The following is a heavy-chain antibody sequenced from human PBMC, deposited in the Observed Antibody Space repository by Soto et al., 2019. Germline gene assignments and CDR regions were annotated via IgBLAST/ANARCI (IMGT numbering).Heavy chain of an antibody. Sequence: SETLSLTCTVSGGSISSYYWSWIRQPPGKGLEWIGYIYYSGSTNYNPSLKSRVTISVDTSKNRFSLKLSSVTAADTAVYYCARDRPPVLRYFDWSRDYYGMDVWGQGTTVTVSS. CDR2: IYYSGST. CDR1: GGSISSYY. V-gene: IGHV4-59*01. CDR3: ARDRPPVLRYFDWSRDYYGMDV. D-gene: IGHD3-9*01. J-gene: IGHJ6*02.